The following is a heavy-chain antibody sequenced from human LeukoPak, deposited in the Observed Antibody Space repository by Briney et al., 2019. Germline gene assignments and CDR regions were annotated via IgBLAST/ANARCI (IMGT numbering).Heavy chain of an antibody. D-gene: IGHD3-22*01. J-gene: IGHJ4*02. CDR1: GGSIDGYH. Sequence: SETLSLTCTVSGGSIDGYHWSWIRQPPEKGLEWIGYIYYRGSTNYNPSLKSRVTISLDTSKNQFSLNLSSVTAADTAVYYCARADYDTSAYYYTVDYWGQGTLVTVSS. CDR3: ARADYDTSAYYYTVDY. V-gene: IGHV4-59*01. CDR2: IYYRGST.